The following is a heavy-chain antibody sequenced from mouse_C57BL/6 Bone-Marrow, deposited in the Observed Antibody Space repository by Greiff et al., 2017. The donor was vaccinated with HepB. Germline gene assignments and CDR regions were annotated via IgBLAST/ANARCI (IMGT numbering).Heavy chain of an antibody. Sequence: EVQLQQSGAELVRPGASVKLSCTASGFNIKDDYMHWVKQRPGQGLEWIGWIDPENGDTEYASKFQGKATITADTSSNTAYLQLSSLTSEDTAVYYCTTDYGRDYAMDYWGQGTSVTVSS. CDR2: IDPENGDT. CDR3: TTDYGRDYAMDY. J-gene: IGHJ4*01. V-gene: IGHV14-4*01. CDR1: GFNIKDDY. D-gene: IGHD1-1*01.